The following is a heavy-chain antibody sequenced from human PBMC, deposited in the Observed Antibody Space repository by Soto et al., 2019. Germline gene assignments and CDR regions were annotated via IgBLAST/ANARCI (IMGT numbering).Heavy chain of an antibody. J-gene: IGHJ4*02. Sequence: GASVKVSCKASGGTFSSYAISWVRQAPGQGLEWMGGIIPIFGTANYAQKFQGRVTITADESTSTAYMELSSLRSEDTAVYYCAMSGYSSGWYYFDYWGQGTLVTVSS. V-gene: IGHV1-69*13. CDR1: GGTFSSYA. CDR3: AMSGYSSGWYYFDY. D-gene: IGHD6-19*01. CDR2: IIPIFGTA.